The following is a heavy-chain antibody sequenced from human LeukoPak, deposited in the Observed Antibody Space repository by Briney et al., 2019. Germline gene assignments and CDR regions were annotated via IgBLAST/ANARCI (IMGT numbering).Heavy chain of an antibody. V-gene: IGHV3-48*04. D-gene: IGHD6-6*01. Sequence: GGSLRLSCAVSGFTFSSCSMNWVRQAPGKGLEWVSYISSSSSTIYYADSVKGRFTISRDNAKNSLYLQMNSLRAEDTAVYYCARSYSSSRGTFDYWGQGTLVTVSS. CDR2: ISSSSSTI. CDR3: ARSYSSSRGTFDY. J-gene: IGHJ4*02. CDR1: GFTFSSCS.